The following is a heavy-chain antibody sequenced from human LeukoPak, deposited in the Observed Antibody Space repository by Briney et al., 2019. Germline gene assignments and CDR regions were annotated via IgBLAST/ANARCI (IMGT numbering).Heavy chain of an antibody. Sequence: ASVKVSCKASGFTFNSSAVQWVRQARGKRLEWIGWIVVGSGNTNYAQKFQERVTITRDMSTSRAYMELSSLRSEDTAVYYCAASPYYDSSGYHSGNDAFDIWGQGTMVTVSS. D-gene: IGHD3-22*01. CDR3: AASPYYDSSGYHSGNDAFDI. V-gene: IGHV1-58*01. CDR1: GFTFNSSA. J-gene: IGHJ3*02. CDR2: IVVGSGNT.